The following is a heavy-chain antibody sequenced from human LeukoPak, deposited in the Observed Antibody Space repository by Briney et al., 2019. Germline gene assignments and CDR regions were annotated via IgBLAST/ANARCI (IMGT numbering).Heavy chain of an antibody. CDR1: GASISSSSYD. D-gene: IGHD3-10*01. V-gene: IGHV4-39*07. J-gene: IGHJ5*02. CDR2: NYYSGST. Sequence: PEPLSPTRTVSGASISSSSYDWGWIRQPPGKGLEWIGSNYYSGSTYNNPSLKSRDTISVDTSKNQFSLKLSAVTAADTAIYYCARGGYYGSGNDFRFDPWGQGTLVTVSS. CDR3: ARGGYYGSGNDFRFDP.